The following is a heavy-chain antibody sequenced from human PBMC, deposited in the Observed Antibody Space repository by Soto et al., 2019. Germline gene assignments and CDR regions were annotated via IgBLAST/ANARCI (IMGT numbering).Heavy chain of an antibody. CDR2: IIPVFGTT. J-gene: IGHJ6*02. CDR1: GGTFSNYA. Sequence: QVQLVQSGAEVKKPGSSVKVSCKASGGTFSNYAISWVRQAPGQGPEWMGGIIPVFGTTNYAQKFQGRVTFTAEESTSTDYMELSSLRSEDTAVYFCARGQRGYETRVYARMDVWGQGTTVTVSS. V-gene: IGHV1-69*01. D-gene: IGHD3-22*01. CDR3: ARGQRGYETRVYARMDV.